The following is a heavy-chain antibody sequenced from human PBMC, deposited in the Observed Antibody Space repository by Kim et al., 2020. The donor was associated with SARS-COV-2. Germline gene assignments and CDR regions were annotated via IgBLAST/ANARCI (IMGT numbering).Heavy chain of an antibody. CDR2: ISSSSSYI. D-gene: IGHD4-17*01. V-gene: IGHV3-21*01. J-gene: IGHJ6*02. CDR3: ARDMDYAGRPSYYYYYGMDV. CDR1: GFTFSSYS. Sequence: GGSLRLSCAASGFTFSSYSMNWVRQAPGKGLEWVSSISSSSSYIYYADSVKGRFTISRDNAKNSLYLQMNSLRAEDTAVYYCARDMDYAGRPSYYYYYGMDVWGQGTTVTVSS.